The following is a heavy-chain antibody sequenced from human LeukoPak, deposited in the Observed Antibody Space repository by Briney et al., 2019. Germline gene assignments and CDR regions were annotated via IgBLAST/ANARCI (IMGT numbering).Heavy chain of an antibody. V-gene: IGHV1-24*01. CDR3: ATFTPYSGYQGGSYYFDY. CDR2: FDSEDGET. J-gene: IGHJ4*02. D-gene: IGHD5-12*01. CDR1: GYTLTELS. Sequence: ASVKVSCKVSGYTLTELSMHWVRQAPGKGLEWMGGFDSEDGETIYAQKFQGRVTMTEDTSTDTAYMELSSLRSEDTAVYYCATFTPYSGYQGGSYYFDYWGQGTLVTVSS.